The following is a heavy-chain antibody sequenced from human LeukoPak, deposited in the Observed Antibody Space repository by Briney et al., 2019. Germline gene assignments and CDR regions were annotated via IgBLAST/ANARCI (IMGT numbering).Heavy chain of an antibody. CDR1: EFTFNNYA. V-gene: IGHV3-23*01. CDR3: AKDLKPKVTTVLFDY. J-gene: IGHJ4*02. D-gene: IGHD4-17*01. Sequence: GGSLRLSCAASEFTFNNYAMSWVRQAPGKGLEWVSTISGSGCSTYYADSVKGRFTISRDNSKNTLYLQMNSLRAEDTAVYYCAKDLKPKVTTVLFDYWGQGTLVTVSS. CDR2: ISGSGCST.